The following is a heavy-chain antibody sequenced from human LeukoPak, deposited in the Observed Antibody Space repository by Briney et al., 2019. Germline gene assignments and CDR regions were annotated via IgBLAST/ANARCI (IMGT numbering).Heavy chain of an antibody. D-gene: IGHD1/OR15-1a*01. J-gene: IGHJ4*02. CDR1: GGTFSSYA. CDR3: AAKQWVPYYFHF. V-gene: IGHV1-69*13. Sequence: ASVKVSCKAPGGTFSSYAISWVRQAPGQGLEWMGGIIPIFGTANYAQKFQGRVTITADESTSTAYMELSSLRSEDTAVYYCAAKQWVPYYFHFWGQGSLVTVSS. CDR2: IIPIFGTA.